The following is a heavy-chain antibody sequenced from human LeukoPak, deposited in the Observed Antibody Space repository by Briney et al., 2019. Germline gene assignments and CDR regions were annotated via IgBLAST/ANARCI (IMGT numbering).Heavy chain of an antibody. J-gene: IGHJ4*02. CDR1: GYTFTGYY. CDR3: ARDRRVKLPVAAAGLTTIDY. CDR2: INPNSGGA. Sequence: ASVKVSCKASGYTFTGYYMHWVRQAPGQGLEWMGRINPNSGGANYAQKFQGRVTMTRDTPISTAYMELSRLRSDDTAVYYCARDRRVKLPVAAAGLTTIDYWGQGTLVTVSS. D-gene: IGHD6-13*01. V-gene: IGHV1-2*06.